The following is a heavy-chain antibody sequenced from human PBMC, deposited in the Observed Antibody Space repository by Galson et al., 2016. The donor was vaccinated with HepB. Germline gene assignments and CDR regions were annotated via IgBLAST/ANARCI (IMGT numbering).Heavy chain of an antibody. D-gene: IGHD6-19*01. J-gene: IGHJ4*02. Sequence: SVKVSCKVSGYTFTELSMHWLRQAPGKGLEWMGGFDPEDGETFYAQKFQGRVTLTEDTSTDTAYMELNSLRSEDTALYYCATIAVAGQFDYWGQGTLVTVSS. CDR2: FDPEDGET. CDR3: ATIAVAGQFDY. CDR1: GYTFTELS. V-gene: IGHV1-24*01.